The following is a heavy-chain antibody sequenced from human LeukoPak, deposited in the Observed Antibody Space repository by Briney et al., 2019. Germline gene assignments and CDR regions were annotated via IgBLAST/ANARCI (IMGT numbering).Heavy chain of an antibody. J-gene: IGHJ6*02. D-gene: IGHD3-10*01. CDR3: AREFERFGEHGMDV. CDR1: GFTFSDYY. CDR2: ISSSGSTI. V-gene: IGHV3-11*01. Sequence: GGSLRLSCAASGFTFSDYYMSWVRQAPGKGLEWVSYISSSGSTIYYADSVKGRFTISRDNAKNSLYLQMNSLRAEDTAVYYCAREFERFGEHGMDVWGQGTTVTVSS.